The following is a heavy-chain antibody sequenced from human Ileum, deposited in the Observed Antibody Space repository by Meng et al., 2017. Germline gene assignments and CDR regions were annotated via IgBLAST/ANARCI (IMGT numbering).Heavy chain of an antibody. J-gene: IGHJ4*02. CDR3: ARDRYSGYDFGLDY. CDR2: IYPGGTR. Sequence: GESLKISCAVSGFTVNTNYMTWVRQAPGKGLEWVSVIYPGGTRYYADSVKGRFTISTDDSKNTLHLQMNSLRAEDTAVYYCARDRYSGYDFGLDYWGQGTLVTGSS. V-gene: IGHV3-66*01. CDR1: GFTVNTNY. D-gene: IGHD5-12*01.